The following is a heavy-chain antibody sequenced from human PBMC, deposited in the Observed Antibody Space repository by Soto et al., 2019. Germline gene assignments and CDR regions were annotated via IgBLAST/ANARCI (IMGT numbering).Heavy chain of an antibody. Sequence: EVQLVESGGGLVQPGRSLRLSCAASGFTFDDFAMHWVRQAPGKGLEWVSGVSWSSANIGYVESMQGRFTISRDNAKKFLNPQMNPMRPADTAIYYLGNDGGSGFGDYAVDFWGPGTLVTVSS. V-gene: IGHV3-9*01. CDR3: GNDGGSGFGDYAVDF. CDR1: GFTFDDFA. J-gene: IGHJ5*01. D-gene: IGHD3-10*01. CDR2: VSWSSANI.